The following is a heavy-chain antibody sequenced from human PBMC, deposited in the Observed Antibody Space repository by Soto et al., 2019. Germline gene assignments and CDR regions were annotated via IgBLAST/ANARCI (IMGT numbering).Heavy chain of an antibody. V-gene: IGHV1-69*06. CDR1: GGTLIDYS. D-gene: IGHD2-2*01. J-gene: IGHJ6*02. Sequence: SVKVSCKAPGGTLIDYSFSWMRQAPGQGLEWLGGIVPTSGGPNSAQKFHDRLTITADRSTGTVTMQLSSLTSDDTAVYYCARVGIRLIPADLGGGYHFQGLDVWGQGTTVTVS. CDR2: IVPTSGGP. CDR3: ARVGIRLIPADLGGGYHFQGLDV.